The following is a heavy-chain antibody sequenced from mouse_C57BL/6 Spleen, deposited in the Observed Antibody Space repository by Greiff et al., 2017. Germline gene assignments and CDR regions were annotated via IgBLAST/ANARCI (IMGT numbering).Heavy chain of an antibody. CDR2: IYPRSGNT. Sequence: QVQLKESGAELARPGASVKLSCKASGYTFTSYGISWVKQRTGQGLEWIGEIYPRSGNTYYNETFKGKATLTADKSSSTAYMALRSLTSEDSAVYFCARVYYGNYGWDAMDYWGQGTSVTVSS. V-gene: IGHV1-81*01. D-gene: IGHD2-1*01. J-gene: IGHJ4*01. CDR3: ARVYYGNYGWDAMDY. CDR1: GYTFTSYG.